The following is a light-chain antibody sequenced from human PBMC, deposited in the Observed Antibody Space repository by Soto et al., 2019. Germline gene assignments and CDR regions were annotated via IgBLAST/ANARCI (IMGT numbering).Light chain of an antibody. J-gene: IGLJ1*01. CDR3: ASWDGSLSGHV. Sequence: QSVLTQPASVSGSPGQSITISCTGTSGDIGSYNRVSWYQQHPGKAPKLIIYEVTDRPSGVSNRFSGSKSGNTASLTISGLQAEDEADYYCASWDGSLSGHVFGTGTKVTVL. CDR1: SGDIGSYNR. CDR2: EVT. V-gene: IGLV2-14*01.